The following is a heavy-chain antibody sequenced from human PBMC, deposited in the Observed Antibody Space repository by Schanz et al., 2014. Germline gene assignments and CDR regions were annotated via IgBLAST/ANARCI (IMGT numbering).Heavy chain of an antibody. CDR3: IRGDIMVVPVAHF. Sequence: VQLVESGGGLVQPGGSLRLSCAASGFIFSNSWMSWVRQAPGKGLEWVAIITYDGSNTYHADSVKGRFTISRDNSKNTLYLQMNSLRAEDTAVYYCIRGDIMVVPVAHFWGQGILVTVSS. CDR2: ITYDGSNT. V-gene: IGHV3-30*03. D-gene: IGHD2-2*01. CDR1: GFIFSNSW. J-gene: IGHJ4*02.